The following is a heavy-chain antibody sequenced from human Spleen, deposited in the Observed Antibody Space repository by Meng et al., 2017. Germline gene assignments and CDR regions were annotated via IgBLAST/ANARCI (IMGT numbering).Heavy chain of an antibody. Sequence: GESLKISCEGSGFTFSNYAMSWVRRAPGKGLEWVSSISGGSTYYADSVKGRFAISRHNSKNTLYLQMNSLRAEDTALYYCAKYSYGLGDYLDYWGQGALVTVSS. CDR1: GFTFSNYA. V-gene: IGHV3-23*01. D-gene: IGHD3-10*01. CDR2: ISGGST. J-gene: IGHJ4*02. CDR3: AKYSYGLGDYLDY.